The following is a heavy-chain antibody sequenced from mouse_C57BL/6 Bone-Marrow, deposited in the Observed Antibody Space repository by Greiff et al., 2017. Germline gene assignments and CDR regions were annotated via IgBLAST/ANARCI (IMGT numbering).Heavy chain of an antibody. CDR1: GYTFTSYW. Sequence: QVQLQQPGAELVKPGASVKMSCKASGYTFTSYWITWVKQRPGQGLEWIGDIYPGSGSTNYNEKFKSKATLTVDTSSSTAYMQISSLTSEDSAVYYCARRRLGFIYYYGRGLIDYGGQGTSVTVSS. CDR3: ARRRLGFIYYYGRGLIDY. D-gene: IGHD1-1*01. CDR2: IYPGSGST. J-gene: IGHJ4*01. V-gene: IGHV1-55*01.